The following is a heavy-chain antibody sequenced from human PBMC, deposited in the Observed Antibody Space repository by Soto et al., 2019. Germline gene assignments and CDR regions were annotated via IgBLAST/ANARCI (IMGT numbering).Heavy chain of an antibody. D-gene: IGHD3-16*01. J-gene: IGHJ5*02. CDR3: ARKTVSWFDP. Sequence: QVQLVQSGAEVKKPGASVKVSCKASGYTFTSYDINWVRQATGQGLEWMGWMNPNSGNTGFAQKFQGRVTTTRNTSISPAHLELSSLRSEDPAVYYCARKTVSWFDPWGQGTLVTVSS. CDR2: MNPNSGNT. V-gene: IGHV1-8*01. CDR1: GYTFTSYD.